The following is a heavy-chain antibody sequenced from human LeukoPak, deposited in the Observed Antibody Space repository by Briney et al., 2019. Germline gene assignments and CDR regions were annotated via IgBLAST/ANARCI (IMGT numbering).Heavy chain of an antibody. D-gene: IGHD6-6*01. V-gene: IGHV5-51*01. Sequence: GESLKISCKASGYSFTSYWIGWVRQMPGKGLEWMGIIYPDDSDTRYSPSFRGQVTISADKSISTAYMQWSSLKASDTATYYCARQVSSSGWFDHWGQGTLVTVSS. CDR1: GYSFTSYW. J-gene: IGHJ5*02. CDR2: IYPDDSDT. CDR3: ARQVSSSGWFDH.